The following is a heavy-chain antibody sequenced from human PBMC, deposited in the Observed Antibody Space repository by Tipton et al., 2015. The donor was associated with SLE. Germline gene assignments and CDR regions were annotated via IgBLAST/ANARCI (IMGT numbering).Heavy chain of an antibody. J-gene: IGHJ6*03. V-gene: IGHV3-43D*04. CDR1: GFTFDNYA. D-gene: IGHD3-10*02. CDR2: ITWDGVDT. Sequence: SLRLSCTASGFTFDNYAMHWVRQAPGKGLEWVSLITWDGVDTYYADSVKGRFTISRDNSKYSLYLQMNSLRPEDTALYYCAKAPDVDYYYMDVWGKGTTVTVSS. CDR3: AKAPDVDYYYMDV.